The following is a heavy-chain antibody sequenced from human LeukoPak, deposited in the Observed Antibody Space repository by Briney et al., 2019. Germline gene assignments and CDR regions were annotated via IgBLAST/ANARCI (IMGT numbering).Heavy chain of an antibody. CDR3: ARTYGGDGGQRFDY. CDR2: INTDGSGT. V-gene: IGHV3-74*01. D-gene: IGHD2-21*02. Sequence: TGGSLRVSCAASGFTFRSSWMHWVRQAPGKGLVWVSRINTDGSGTIYADSVKGRFTISRDNAKNTLYLQMNSLRVEDTAVYYCARTYGGDGGQRFDYWGQGTLVTVSS. CDR1: GFTFRSSW. J-gene: IGHJ4*02.